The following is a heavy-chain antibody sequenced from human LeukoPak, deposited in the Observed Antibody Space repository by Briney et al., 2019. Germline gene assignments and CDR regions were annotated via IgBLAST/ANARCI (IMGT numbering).Heavy chain of an antibody. CDR1: GYTFTSYD. CDR3: ARGGVGRKSRLVVPAALRGGYWFDP. V-gene: IGHV1-8*03. CDR2: MNPNSGNT. D-gene: IGHD2-2*01. J-gene: IGHJ5*02. Sequence: EASVKVSCKASGYTFTSYDINWVRQATGQGLEWMGWMNPNSGNTGYAQKFQGRVTITRNTSISTAYMELSSLGSEDTAVYYCARGGVGRKSRLVVPAALRGGYWFDPWGQGTLVTVSS.